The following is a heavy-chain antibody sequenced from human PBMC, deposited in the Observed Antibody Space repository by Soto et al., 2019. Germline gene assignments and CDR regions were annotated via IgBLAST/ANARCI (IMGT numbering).Heavy chain of an antibody. J-gene: IGHJ6*02. CDR2: IYYSGST. CDR1: GGSISSYD. V-gene: IGHV4-59*01. CDR3: SRAGGVSAVATHDDYGMDV. D-gene: IGHD3-16*01. Sequence: SETLSLTCTVSGGSISSYDWSWIRQPPGKGLEWIGYIYYSGSTNYNPSLKSRVTISVDTSKNQFSLKLSSVTAAETAVYYGSRAGGVSAVATHDDYGMDVWGQGTTVTVSS.